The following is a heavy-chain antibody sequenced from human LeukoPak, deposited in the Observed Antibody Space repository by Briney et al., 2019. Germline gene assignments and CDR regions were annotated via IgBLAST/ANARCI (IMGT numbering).Heavy chain of an antibody. J-gene: IGHJ4*02. CDR3: ARDLATIAVAGSTAVY. CDR1: GFIFSNYW. V-gene: IGHV3-74*01. CDR2: ISGDGIST. D-gene: IGHD6-19*01. Sequence: GGSLRLSCAASGFIFSNYWMHWLRQAPGKGLVWVSRISGDGISTTYADSVKGRFTISRDSAKNTLFLQMNSLRAEDTAVYYCARDLATIAVAGSTAVYWGQGTLVTVSS.